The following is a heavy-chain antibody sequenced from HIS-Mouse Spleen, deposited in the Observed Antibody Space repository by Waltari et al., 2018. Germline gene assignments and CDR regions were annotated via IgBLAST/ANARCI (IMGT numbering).Heavy chain of an antibody. J-gene: IGHJ4*02. CDR3: ARGRGYDYVWGSYRYTGYYFDY. D-gene: IGHD3-16*02. Sequence: QVQLQQWGAGLWKPSETLSLTCAVDGGSFSGYHWSGIRPPPGEGLEWIGEINHSGSTNYNPSLKSRVTISVDTSKNQFSLKLSSVTAADTAVYYCARGRGYDYVWGSYRYTGYYFDYWGQGTLVTVSS. CDR2: INHSGST. CDR1: GGSFSGYH. V-gene: IGHV4-34*01.